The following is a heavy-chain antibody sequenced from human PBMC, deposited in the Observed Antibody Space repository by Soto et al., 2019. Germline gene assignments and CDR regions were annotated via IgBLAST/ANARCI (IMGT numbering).Heavy chain of an antibody. Sequence: QVQLQESGPRLVKSSETLSLVCSVSGDSIIRSFWGWIRQSPGKGLEYIGYISDSGGTDYDASLKPRFTISVDTSNNQFSLKLTSLTAADTAMYYCARGAGDFSGPDSFDIWGQGTMVTVSS. D-gene: IGHD3-10*01. CDR3: ARGAGDFSGPDSFDI. CDR2: ISDSGGT. J-gene: IGHJ3*02. CDR1: GDSIIRSF. V-gene: IGHV4-59*01.